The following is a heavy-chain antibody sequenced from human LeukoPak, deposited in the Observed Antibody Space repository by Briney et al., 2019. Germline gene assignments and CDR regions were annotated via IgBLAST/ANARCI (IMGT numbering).Heavy chain of an antibody. J-gene: IGHJ4*02. CDR2: ISAYNGNT. Sequence: ASVKVSCKASGYTFTSYGISWVRQAPGQGLEWMGWISAYNGNTDYAQSLQGRVTMTIDTSTSTVYMELRSLRSDDTAVYYCARDVGRGCDLDYWGQGTLVTVSS. V-gene: IGHV1-18*01. CDR1: GYTFTSYG. D-gene: IGHD2-21*01. CDR3: ARDVGRGCDLDY.